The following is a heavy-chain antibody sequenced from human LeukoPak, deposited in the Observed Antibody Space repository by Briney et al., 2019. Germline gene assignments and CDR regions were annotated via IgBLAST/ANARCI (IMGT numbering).Heavy chain of an antibody. D-gene: IGHD4-17*01. CDR1: GGSISSYY. CDR2: IYYSGST. J-gene: IGHJ4*02. CDR3: ARGLPNDYGDLTDDFDY. Sequence: SETLSLTCTVSGGSISSYYWSWIRQPPGKGLEWIGYIYYSGSTNYNPSLKSRVTISVDTSKNQFSLKLSSVTAADTAVYYCARGLPNDYGDLTDDFDYWGQGTLVTVSS. V-gene: IGHV4-59*01.